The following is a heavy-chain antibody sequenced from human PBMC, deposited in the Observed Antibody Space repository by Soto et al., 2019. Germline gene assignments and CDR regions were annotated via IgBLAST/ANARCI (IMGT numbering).Heavy chain of an antibody. CDR2: LSSSSTYI. D-gene: IGHD6-19*01. CDR3: ARQLAVAAIDY. J-gene: IGHJ4*02. Sequence: ESGGGLVKPGGSLRLSCAASGFTFTSYSMNWVRQAPGKGLEWVSSLSSSSTYIYYADSVKGRFTISRDNARNSLYLQMNSLRAEDTAVYYCARQLAVAAIDYGGQGTLVTVSS. CDR1: GFTFTSYS. V-gene: IGHV3-21*01.